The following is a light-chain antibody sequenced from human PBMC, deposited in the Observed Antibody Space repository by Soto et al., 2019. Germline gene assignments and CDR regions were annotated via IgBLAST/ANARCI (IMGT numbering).Light chain of an antibody. CDR1: SSDVGGYNY. CDR3: SSYAGXNNXV. Sequence: QSALTQPPSASGSPGQSVTISCTGTSSDVGGYNYVSWYQQXXGKAPKLMIYDVNKRPSGVPDRFSGSKSGNTASLTVSGXXAEDEADYYCSSYAGXNNXVFGTGTKLTVL. J-gene: IGLJ1*01. CDR2: DVN. V-gene: IGLV2-8*01.